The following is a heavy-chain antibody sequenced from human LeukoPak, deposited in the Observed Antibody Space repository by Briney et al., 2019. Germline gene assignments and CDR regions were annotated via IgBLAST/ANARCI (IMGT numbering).Heavy chain of an antibody. Sequence: GGSLRLSCAASGFTFSNYGMHWVRQAPGKGLEWVAFTRYDGSNKYYADSVKGRFTISRDNSKNTLYLQMNSLRAEDTAVYYCATLRTMTMSTDYWGQGTLVTVSS. CDR3: ATLRTMTMSTDY. V-gene: IGHV3-30*02. J-gene: IGHJ4*02. D-gene: IGHD3-10*02. CDR2: TRYDGSNK. CDR1: GFTFSNYG.